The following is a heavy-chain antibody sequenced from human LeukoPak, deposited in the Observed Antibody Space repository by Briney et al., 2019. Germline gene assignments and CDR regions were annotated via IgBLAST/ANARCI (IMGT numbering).Heavy chain of an antibody. CDR1: GFTFSSYA. D-gene: IGHD1-26*01. Sequence: GGSLRLSCAASGFTFSSYAMSWVRQAPGKGLEWVSAISGSGGSTYYADSVKGRFTISRDNSKNTLYLQMNSLKTEDTAVYYCTTVPIVGATTPYYFDYWGQGTLVTVSS. V-gene: IGHV3-23*01. J-gene: IGHJ4*02. CDR3: TTVPIVGATTPYYFDY. CDR2: ISGSGGST.